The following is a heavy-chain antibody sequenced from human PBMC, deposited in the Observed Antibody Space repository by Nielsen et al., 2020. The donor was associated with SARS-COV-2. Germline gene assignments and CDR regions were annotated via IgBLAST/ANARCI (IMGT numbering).Heavy chain of an antibody. CDR2: IYYSGST. V-gene: IGHV4-61*01. J-gene: IGHJ2*01. D-gene: IGHD6-6*01. CDR1: GGSVSSGSYY. Sequence: SETLSLTCTVSGGSVSSGSYYWSWIRQPPGKGLEWIGYIYYSGSTNYNPSLKSRVTISVDTSKNQFSLKLSSVTAADTAVYYCARFEYSSSSPFDWYFDLWGRGTLVTVSS. CDR3: ARFEYSSSSPFDWYFDL.